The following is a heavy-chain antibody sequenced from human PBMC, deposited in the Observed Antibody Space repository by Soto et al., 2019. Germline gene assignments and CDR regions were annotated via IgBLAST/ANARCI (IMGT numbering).Heavy chain of an antibody. V-gene: IGHV4-61*01. Sequence: QVRLQESGPGLVKPSETLSLTCSVSGDSVTRANAYWIWLRQAPGKGLEWIGYLYNSGSTNYKPSLRSRVSLSLDTSKNQFSVNLTSVTTADSAIYYCAKLQPPGWIDAWCHGTLVAVS. J-gene: IGHJ5*01. CDR2: LYNSGST. CDR3: AKLQPPGWIDA. CDR1: GDSVTRANAY. D-gene: IGHD4-4*01.